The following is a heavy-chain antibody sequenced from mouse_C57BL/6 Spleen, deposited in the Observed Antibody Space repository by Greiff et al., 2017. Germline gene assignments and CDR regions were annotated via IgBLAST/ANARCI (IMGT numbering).Heavy chain of an antibody. J-gene: IGHJ1*03. V-gene: IGHV5-17*01. CDR2: ISSGSSTI. CDR1: GFTFSDYG. Sequence: EVKLMESGGGLVKPGGSLKLSCAASGFTFSDYGMHWVRQAPEKGVEWVAYISSGSSTIYYADTVKGRFTISRDNAKNTLFLQMTSLRSEDTAMYYCARSVGGFDWYFDVWGTGTTVTVSS. CDR3: ARSVGGFDWYFDV.